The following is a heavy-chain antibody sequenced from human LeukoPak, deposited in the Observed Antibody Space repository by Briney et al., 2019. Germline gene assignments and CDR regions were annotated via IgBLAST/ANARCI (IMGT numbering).Heavy chain of an antibody. CDR2: MNPNSGNT. D-gene: IGHD3-22*01. CDR1: GNAFTSYA. J-gene: IGHJ4*02. V-gene: IGHV1-8*01. Sequence: ASAVVDRKASGNAFTSYAIDAVPQTTGQGLEWMGWMNPNSGNTGYAQKFQGRVTMTRNTSISTAYMELSSLRSEDTAVYYCARGPYYYDSSGYYYGDYWGQGTLVTVSS. CDR3: ARGPYYYDSSGYYYGDY.